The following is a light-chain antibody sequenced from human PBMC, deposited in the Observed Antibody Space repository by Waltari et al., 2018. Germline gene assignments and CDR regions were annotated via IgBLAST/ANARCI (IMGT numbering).Light chain of an antibody. J-gene: IGKJ1*01. CDR1: QSISSY. CDR2: AAS. CDR3: QQSYETSLT. V-gene: IGKV1-39*01. Sequence: DIQMTQSPSSLSASVGDRVTITCRASQSISSYLNWYQQKPGKAPKLLIYAASSLQSGVPSRFSGSGSGTDFTLTISSLQPDDFATYYCQQSYETSLTFGQGTKVEF.